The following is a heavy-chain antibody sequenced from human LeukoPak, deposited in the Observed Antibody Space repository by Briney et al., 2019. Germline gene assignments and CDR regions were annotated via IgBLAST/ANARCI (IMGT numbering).Heavy chain of an antibody. D-gene: IGHD6-13*01. CDR2: IKQDVSVK. Sequence: GGSLRLSCAASGLTFSSHWMSWVRQAPGKGLEWVANIKQDVSVKTYVDSVKGRFTISRDNAKNSLYLQMNSLRAEDTAVYYCAKDSYSRGDYWGQGTLVTVSS. V-gene: IGHV3-7*01. CDR1: GLTFSSHW. CDR3: AKDSYSRGDY. J-gene: IGHJ4*02.